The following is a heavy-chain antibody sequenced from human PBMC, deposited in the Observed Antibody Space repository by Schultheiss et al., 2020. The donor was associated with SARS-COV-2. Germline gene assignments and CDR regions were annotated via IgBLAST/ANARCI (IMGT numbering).Heavy chain of an antibody. V-gene: IGHV4-34*01. J-gene: IGHJ4*02. CDR1: GGSFSGYY. CDR3: ARGGGSYSVDY. Sequence: SETLSLTCAVYGGSFSGYYWSWIRQPPGKGLEWMGEINHSGSTNYNPSLKSRVTISVDTSKNQFSLKLSSVTAADTAVYDWARGGGSYSVDYWGQGTLVTVSA. CDR2: INHSGST. D-gene: IGHD1-26*01.